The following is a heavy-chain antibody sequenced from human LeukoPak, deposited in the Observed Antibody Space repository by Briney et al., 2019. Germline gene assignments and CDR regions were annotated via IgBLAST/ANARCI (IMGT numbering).Heavy chain of an antibody. V-gene: IGHV4-39*01. J-gene: IGHJ4*02. CDR1: GGSISSSSYY. D-gene: IGHD2-15*01. Sequence: KPSETLSLTCTVSGGSISSSSYYWGWIRQPPGKGLEWIGSIYYSGSTYYNPSLKSRVTISVDTSKNQFSLKLSSVTAADTAVYYCAVVVAATAFDYWGQGTLVTVSS. CDR2: IYYSGST. CDR3: AVVVAATAFDY.